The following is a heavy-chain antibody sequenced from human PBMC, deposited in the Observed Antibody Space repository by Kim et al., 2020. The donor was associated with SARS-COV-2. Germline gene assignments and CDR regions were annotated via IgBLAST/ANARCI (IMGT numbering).Heavy chain of an antibody. CDR3: ARAQSGSLGAWMPSLYYYYYGMDL. CDR1: GFTFSSYW. Sequence: GGSLRLSCAASGFTFSSYWMSWVRQAPGKGLEWVANIKQDGSEKYYVDSVKGRFTISRDNAKNSLYLQMNSLRAEDTAVYYCARAQSGSLGAWMPSLYYYYYGMDLWGQGTTVTVSS. J-gene: IGHJ6*01. D-gene: IGHD1-26*01. V-gene: IGHV3-7*01. CDR2: IKQDGSEK.